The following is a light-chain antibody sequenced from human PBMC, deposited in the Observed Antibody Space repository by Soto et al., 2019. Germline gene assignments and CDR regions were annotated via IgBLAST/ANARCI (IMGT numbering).Light chain of an antibody. V-gene: IGKV3-20*01. J-gene: IGKJ1*01. CDR1: QSVSRTY. CDR2: ATS. Sequence: EIVLTQSPGTLSLSPGERATLSCRASQSVSRTYLAWYQQKPVQAPRLLIYATSSRATGIPDRFSGSGSGTDFTLAISSLQSEDFAVYYCQQYDYWPRTFGQGTKVDI. CDR3: QQYDYWPRT.